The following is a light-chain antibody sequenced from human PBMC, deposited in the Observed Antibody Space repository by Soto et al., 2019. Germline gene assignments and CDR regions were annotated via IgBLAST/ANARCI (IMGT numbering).Light chain of an antibody. Sequence: QSALTQPPSASGSPGQSLTISCTGTSSDVGFYNFVSWYQQRPGKAPKLVIYEVTKRPSAVHDRFSGSKSGSTASLTVSGLQADDEAEYYCASYAGNKLFVFGSATKVTV. CDR2: EVT. V-gene: IGLV2-8*01. CDR3: ASYAGNKLFV. J-gene: IGLJ1*01. CDR1: SSDVGFYNF.